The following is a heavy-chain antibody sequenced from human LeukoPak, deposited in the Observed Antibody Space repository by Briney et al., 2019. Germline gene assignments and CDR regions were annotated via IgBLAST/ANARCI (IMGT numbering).Heavy chain of an antibody. J-gene: IGHJ4*02. CDR3: ARVQFPYCSGGSCYLDY. V-gene: IGHV1-2*02. CDR2: INPNSGGT. Sequence: ASVKVSCKASGYTFTGYYMHWVRQAPGQGLEWMGWINPNSGGTNYAQKFQGRVTMTTDTSTSTAYMELRSLRSDDTAVYYCARVQFPYCSGGSCYLDYWGQGTLVTVSS. CDR1: GYTFTGYY. D-gene: IGHD2-15*01.